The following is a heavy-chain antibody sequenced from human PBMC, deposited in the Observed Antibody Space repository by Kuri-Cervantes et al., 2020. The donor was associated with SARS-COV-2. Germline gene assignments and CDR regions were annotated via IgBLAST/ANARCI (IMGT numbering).Heavy chain of an antibody. V-gene: IGHV1-8*02. CDR2: MNPNSGNT. CDR3: ARGVYNWNYFDF. J-gene: IGHJ4*02. D-gene: IGHD1-20*01. CDR1: GYTFTSYD. Sequence: ASVKVSCKASGYTFTSYDINWVRQATGQGLEWMGWMNPNSGNTGYAQKFQGRVTMTRNTSVSTAYMELSSLRSEDTAVYYCARGVYNWNYFDFWGQGTLVTVSS.